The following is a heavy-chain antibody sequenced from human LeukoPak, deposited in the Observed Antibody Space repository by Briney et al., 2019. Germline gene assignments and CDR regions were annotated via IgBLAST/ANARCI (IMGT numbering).Heavy chain of an antibody. CDR2: IFSSGST. CDR3: ARGRAVTTGDDY. V-gene: IGHV4-4*07. Sequence: SETLSLTCTVSGGSINNYWSWIRQPAGKGQEWIGRIFSSGSTVYHPSLKSRVTMSVDTSRNSFSLKLTSVTAADTAVYFCARGRAVTTGDDYWGQGTLVTVSS. D-gene: IGHD4-17*01. J-gene: IGHJ4*02. CDR1: GGSINNY.